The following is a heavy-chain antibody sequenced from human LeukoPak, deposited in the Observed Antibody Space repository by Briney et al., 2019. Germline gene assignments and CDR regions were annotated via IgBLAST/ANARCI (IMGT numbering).Heavy chain of an antibody. Sequence: PVKVSCKASGGTFSSYAISWVRQAPGQGLEWMGRIIPILGIANYAQKFQGRVTITADKSTSTAYMELSSLRSEDTAVYYCARYSSSSGGDYFDYWGQGTLVTVSS. CDR2: IIPILGIA. J-gene: IGHJ4*02. CDR1: GGTFSSYA. V-gene: IGHV1-69*04. CDR3: ARYSSSSGGDYFDY. D-gene: IGHD6-6*01.